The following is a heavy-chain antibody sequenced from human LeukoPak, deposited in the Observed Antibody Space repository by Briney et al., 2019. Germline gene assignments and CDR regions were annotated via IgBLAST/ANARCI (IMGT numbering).Heavy chain of an antibody. CDR2: IYYVGRT. CDR3: ARHDDYYDPYLDY. D-gene: IGHD3-22*01. Sequence: SETLSLTCTVSGGSISSSSYYWGWLRQPPGRGLEWFGSIYYVGRTYYNASLRSRLTISVDTSKNQFSLKLTSVTATDTAAYYCARHDDYYDPYLDYWGQGTLVTVSS. J-gene: IGHJ4*02. CDR1: GGSISSSSYY. V-gene: IGHV4-39*01.